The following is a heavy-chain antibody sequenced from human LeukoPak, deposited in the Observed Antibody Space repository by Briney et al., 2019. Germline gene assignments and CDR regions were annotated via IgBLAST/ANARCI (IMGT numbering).Heavy chain of an antibody. V-gene: IGHV3-53*01. CDR2: IYSGGST. D-gene: IGHD3-22*01. Sequence: PGGSLRLSCAASGFTVSSNYMSWVRQAPGKGLEWVSVIYSGGSTYYADSMKGRFTISRDNSKNMLYLQMNSLRVEDTAVYYCARAETGYYYDSSGYPFAYWGQGTLVTVSS. CDR3: ARAETGYYYDSSGYPFAY. CDR1: GFTVSSNY. J-gene: IGHJ4*02.